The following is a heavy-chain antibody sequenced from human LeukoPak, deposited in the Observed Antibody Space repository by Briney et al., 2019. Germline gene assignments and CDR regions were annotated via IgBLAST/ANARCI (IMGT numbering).Heavy chain of an antibody. CDR1: GFTFSSYS. Sequence: PGGSLRLSCAASGFTFSSYSMTWVRQAPGKGLEWVSSISSSSSSYIYYADSVKGRFTISRDNAKNSLYLQMNSLRAEDTAVYYCAREASETPSENDYWGQGTLVTVSS. D-gene: IGHD2-2*01. CDR3: AREASETPSENDY. V-gene: IGHV3-21*01. J-gene: IGHJ4*02. CDR2: ISSSSSSYI.